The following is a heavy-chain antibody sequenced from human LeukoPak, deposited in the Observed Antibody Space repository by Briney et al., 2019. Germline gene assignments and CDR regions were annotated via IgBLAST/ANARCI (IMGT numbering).Heavy chain of an antibody. CDR3: TTDEDWNYARKDV. J-gene: IGHJ6*02. CDR1: GFTFNYAW. CDR2: TVSEIDGGTT. Sequence: KTGGPLRLSCAASGFTFNYAWMSWVRQVPGKGLEWVGQTVSEIDGGTTDYAAPVKGRFTISRDDSKSTLYLQMNSLKIEDTAVYYCTTDEDWNYARKDVWGQGATVIVSS. D-gene: IGHD1-7*01. V-gene: IGHV3-15*04.